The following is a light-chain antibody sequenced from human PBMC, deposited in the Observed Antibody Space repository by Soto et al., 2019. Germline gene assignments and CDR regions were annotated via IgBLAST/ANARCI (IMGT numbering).Light chain of an antibody. CDR1: ESVSSSY. J-gene: IGKJ1*01. CDR3: QHYDNSVWT. V-gene: IGKV3-20*01. Sequence: ETVLTQSPGTLSLSPGERVILSCRASESVSSSYLAWYQQKPGQAPRLLIYGASTRATDIPDRFSGSGSGTDCTLTISRLEPEDFAVYYCQHYDNSVWTFGQGTKVEIK. CDR2: GAS.